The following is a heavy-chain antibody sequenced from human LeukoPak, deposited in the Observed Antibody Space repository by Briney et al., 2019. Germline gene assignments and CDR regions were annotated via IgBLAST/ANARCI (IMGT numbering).Heavy chain of an antibody. D-gene: IGHD2-21*01. CDR2: ISGDGGST. CDR3: AKDIALFYYYYGMDV. CDR1: GFTFDDYA. Sequence: PGGSLRLSCAASGFTFDDYAMHWVRQAPGKGLEWASLISGDGGSTYYADSVKGRFTISRDNSKNSLYLQMNSLRTEDTALYYCAKDIALFYYYYGMDVWGQGTTVTVSS. J-gene: IGHJ6*02. V-gene: IGHV3-43*02.